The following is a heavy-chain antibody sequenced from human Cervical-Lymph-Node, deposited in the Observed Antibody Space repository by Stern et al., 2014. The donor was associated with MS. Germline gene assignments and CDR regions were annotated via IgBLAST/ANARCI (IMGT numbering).Heavy chain of an antibody. CDR3: ARGGEYYDSSGYSLLDY. Sequence: VQLQESGPGLVKPSQTLSLTCTASGGSISSGDYYWGWIRQPPGKGLEWIGYSYYSGSTYYNPSLKSRVTISVDTSKDQFSLKLSSVTAADTAVYYCARGGEYYDSSGYSLLDYWGQGTLVTVSS. J-gene: IGHJ4*02. D-gene: IGHD3-22*01. V-gene: IGHV4-30-4*01. CDR1: GGSISSGDYY. CDR2: SYYSGST.